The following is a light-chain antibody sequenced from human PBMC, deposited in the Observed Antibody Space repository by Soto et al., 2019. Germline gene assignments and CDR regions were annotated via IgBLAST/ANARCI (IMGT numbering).Light chain of an antibody. CDR3: SSYTSSSTLVV. CDR2: DVS. J-gene: IGLJ2*01. CDR1: SSDVGGYNY. V-gene: IGLV2-14*01. Sequence: QSALTRPASVSGSPGQSITISCTGTSSDVGGYNYVSWYQQHPGKVPKLMIYDVSNRPSGVSNRFSGSKSGNTASLTISGLQAEDEADYYCSSYTSSSTLVVFGGGTQLTVL.